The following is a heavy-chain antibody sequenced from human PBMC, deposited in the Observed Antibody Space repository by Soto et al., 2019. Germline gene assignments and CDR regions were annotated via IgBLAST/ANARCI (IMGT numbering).Heavy chain of an antibody. CDR1: GGSISSGDYY. Sequence: QVQLQESGPGLVKPSQTLSLTCTVSGGSISSGDYYWSWIRQPPGKGLEWIGYIYYSGSTYYNPSLKSRVTISVDTSKNQFSLKLSAVTAADTAVYYCAVSRTSLDRNYYYYGMDVWGQGTTVTVSS. V-gene: IGHV4-30-4*01. D-gene: IGHD2-2*01. CDR2: IYYSGST. CDR3: AVSRTSLDRNYYYYGMDV. J-gene: IGHJ6*02.